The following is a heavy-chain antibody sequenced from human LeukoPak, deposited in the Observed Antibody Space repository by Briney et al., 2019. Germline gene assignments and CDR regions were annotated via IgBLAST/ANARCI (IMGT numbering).Heavy chain of an antibody. CDR1: GGTFSSYA. V-gene: IGHV1-69*04. J-gene: IGHJ4*02. Sequence: ASVKVSCKASGGTFSSYAISWVRQAPGQGLEWMGRTIPILGIANYAQKFQGRVTITADKSTSTAYMELSSLRSEDTAVYYCASGQDSSSWFDYWGQGTLVTVSS. CDR3: ASGQDSSSWFDY. CDR2: TIPILGIA. D-gene: IGHD6-13*01.